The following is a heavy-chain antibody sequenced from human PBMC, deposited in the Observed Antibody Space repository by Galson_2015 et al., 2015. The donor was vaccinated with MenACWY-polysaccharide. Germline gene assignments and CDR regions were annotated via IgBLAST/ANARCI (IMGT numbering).Heavy chain of an antibody. CDR2: INSDGSGA. V-gene: IGHV3-74*01. Sequence: LRLSCAASGFSFSRYWMHWVRQAPGKGLVWVSVINSDGSGANYADSVKGRFTISRDNAKNTLYLQMNSLRAEDTAVYYCARGGGRFPENYYFDYWGQGTLVTVSS. J-gene: IGHJ4*01. CDR3: ARGGGRFPENYYFDY. CDR1: GFSFSRYW. D-gene: IGHD3-16*01.